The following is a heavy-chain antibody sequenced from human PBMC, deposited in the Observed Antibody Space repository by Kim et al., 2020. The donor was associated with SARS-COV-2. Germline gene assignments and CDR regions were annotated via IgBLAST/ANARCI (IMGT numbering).Heavy chain of an antibody. CDR1: GGTFSSYA. V-gene: IGHV1-69*13. J-gene: IGHJ5*02. Sequence: SVKVSCKASGGTFSSYAISWVRQAPGQGLEWMGGIIPIFGTANYAQKFQGRVTITADESTSTAYMELSSLRSEDTDVYYCARDRLRGDDSSGYYKYNWFDPWGQGTLVTVSS. D-gene: IGHD3-22*01. CDR3: ARDRLRGDDSSGYYKYNWFDP. CDR2: IIPIFGTA.